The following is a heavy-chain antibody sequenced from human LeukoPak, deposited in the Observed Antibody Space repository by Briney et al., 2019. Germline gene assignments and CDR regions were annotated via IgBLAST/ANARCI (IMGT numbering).Heavy chain of an antibody. D-gene: IGHD3-10*01. Sequence: PGGSLRLSCAASGFTFSNYGMHWVRQAPGKGLGWVAVISYDGSNKYYADSVKGRFTISRDNSKNTLYPQMNSLRAEDTAVYYCAKGSGSYPFDYWGQGTLVTVSS. CDR2: ISYDGSNK. J-gene: IGHJ4*02. V-gene: IGHV3-30*18. CDR3: AKGSGSYPFDY. CDR1: GFTFSNYG.